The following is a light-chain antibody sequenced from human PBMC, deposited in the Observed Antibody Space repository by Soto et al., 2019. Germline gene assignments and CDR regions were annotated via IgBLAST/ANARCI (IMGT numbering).Light chain of an antibody. CDR3: SSYTNSNPWV. CDR2: EVS. Sequence: QSALTQPASVSASPGQSITISCTETSSDVGGYNYVSWYQHHPGKAPKLMIYEVSSRPSGVSNRFSGSRSGNTASLTISGLQAEDEADYYCSSYTNSNPWVFGGGTKLTVL. V-gene: IGLV2-14*01. CDR1: SSDVGGYNY. J-gene: IGLJ3*02.